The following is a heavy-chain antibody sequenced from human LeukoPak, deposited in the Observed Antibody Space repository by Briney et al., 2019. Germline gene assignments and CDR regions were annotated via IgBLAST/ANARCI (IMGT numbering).Heavy chain of an antibody. D-gene: IGHD3-22*01. J-gene: IGHJ4*02. Sequence: GGSPRLSCAASGFTFSSYAMHWVRQAPGKGLEWVAVISYDGSNKYYADSVKGRFTISRDNSKNTLYLQMNSLRAEDTAVYYCARDGIGRQAYYYHSSGYNDYWGQGTLVTVSS. CDR3: ARDGIGRQAYYYHSSGYNDY. CDR2: ISYDGSNK. V-gene: IGHV3-30-3*01. CDR1: GFTFSSYA.